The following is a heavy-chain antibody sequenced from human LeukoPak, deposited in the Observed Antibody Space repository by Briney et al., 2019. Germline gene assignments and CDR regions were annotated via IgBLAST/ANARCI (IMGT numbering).Heavy chain of an antibody. V-gene: IGHV3-48*03. Sequence: HPGGSLRLSCGASGFNFSDHAMHWVRQAPGKGLEGVSYISSSGSTIYYADSVKGRFTISRDNAKNSLYLQMNSLRAEDTAVYYCAELGITMIGGVWGKGTTVTVSS. D-gene: IGHD3-10*02. CDR1: GFNFSDHA. CDR3: AELGITMIGGV. J-gene: IGHJ6*04. CDR2: ISSSGSTI.